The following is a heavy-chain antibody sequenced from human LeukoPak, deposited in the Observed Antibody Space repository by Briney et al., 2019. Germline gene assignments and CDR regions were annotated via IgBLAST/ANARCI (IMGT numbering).Heavy chain of an antibody. J-gene: IGHJ4*02. D-gene: IGHD6-19*01. CDR1: GLSVRNAW. CDR3: TADKVSGGWYGGFDN. Sequence: PGGSLRLSCAPSGLSVRNAWMSWVRQAPGKGLEWVGRIKSNSAGGATDLAAPVKGRFTMSRDDSKNTLYLHMNSLKSEDTAVYYCTADKVSGGWYGGFDNWGQGALVTVSP. V-gene: IGHV3-15*01. CDR2: IKSNSAGGAT.